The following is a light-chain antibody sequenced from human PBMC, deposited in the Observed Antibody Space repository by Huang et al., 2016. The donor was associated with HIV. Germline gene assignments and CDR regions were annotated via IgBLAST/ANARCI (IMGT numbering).Light chain of an antibody. J-gene: IGKJ3*01. Sequence: DIQMTQSPSSLSASVGDRVTITCRASQGISNYLAWYQQKPGKVSKLLIYAASTLHSGVPSRFSGSGSGTDFTLTISRLQPDDVATYYCQKCNSAPFTFGPGTKVDIK. CDR1: QGISNY. CDR2: AAS. CDR3: QKCNSAPFT. V-gene: IGKV1-27*01.